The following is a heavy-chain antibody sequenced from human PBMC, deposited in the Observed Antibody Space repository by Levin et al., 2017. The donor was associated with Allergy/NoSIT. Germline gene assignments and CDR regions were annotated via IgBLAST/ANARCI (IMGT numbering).Heavy chain of an antibody. D-gene: IGHD1-7*01. V-gene: IGHV3-30*18. Sequence: QSGGSLRLSCAASAFTFSSYGMHWVRQAPGKGLEWVAVTLYDGSNKYYADSVKGRFTISRDNSKNTLYLQMNSLRAEDTAMYYCAKGRTGNTLTGYFDLWGRGTLVTVSS. CDR2: TLYDGSNK. CDR1: AFTFSSYG. J-gene: IGHJ2*01. CDR3: AKGRTGNTLTGYFDL.